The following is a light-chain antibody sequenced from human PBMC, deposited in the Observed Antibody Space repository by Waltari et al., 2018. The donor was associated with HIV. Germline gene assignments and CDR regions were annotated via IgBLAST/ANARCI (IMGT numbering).Light chain of an antibody. CDR2: EVT. V-gene: IGLV2-11*01. CDR1: SRDVGASNY. Sequence: QSALTQPRSVSGSPGQSVTISCTGTSRDVGASNYVSWYQQHPGKAPKLMIYEVTKRPSGIPGRFSASRAGNTASLPVSGLQAEDEADYYCSSYDNNNNYVIFGGGTKLTVL. J-gene: IGLJ2*01. CDR3: SSYDNNNNYVI.